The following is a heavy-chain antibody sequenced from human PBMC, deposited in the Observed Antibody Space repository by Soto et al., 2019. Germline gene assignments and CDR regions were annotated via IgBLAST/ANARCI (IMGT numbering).Heavy chain of an antibody. V-gene: IGHV4-39*01. Sequence: PSETLSLTCTVSGGSISSSSYYWGWIRQPPGKGLEWIGSIYYSGSTYYNPSLKSRVTISVDTSKNQFSLKLSSVTAADTAVYYCARRRASRWLPKYYFDYWGQGTLVTVS. CDR2: IYYSGST. CDR1: GGSISSSSYY. CDR3: ARRRASRWLPKYYFDY. D-gene: IGHD3-22*01. J-gene: IGHJ4*02.